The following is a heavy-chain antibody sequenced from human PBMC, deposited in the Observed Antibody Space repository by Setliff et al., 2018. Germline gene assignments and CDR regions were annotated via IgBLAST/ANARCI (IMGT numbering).Heavy chain of an antibody. CDR3: ARDVFDI. CDR1: GGSFNVYF. J-gene: IGHJ3*02. V-gene: IGHV4-34*01. Sequence: PSETLSLTCAVYGGSFNVYFWSWIRQPPGKGLEWIAEINHSGSTNYNPSLKSRVTISVDTSKNQFSLKLSSVTAADTSVYYCARDVFDIWGQGTVVTVSS. CDR2: INHSGST.